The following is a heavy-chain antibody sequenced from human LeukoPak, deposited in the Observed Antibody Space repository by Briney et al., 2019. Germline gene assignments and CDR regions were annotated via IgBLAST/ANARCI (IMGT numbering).Heavy chain of an antibody. Sequence: KPSETLSLTCAVYGGSFSGYYWSWIRQPPGKGLEWIGEINHSGSTNYNPSLKSRVTISVDTSKNQFSLKLSSVTAADTAVYYCAREIYLRLTIFGVVRNNWFDPWGQGTLVTVSS. CDR2: INHSGST. CDR3: AREIYLRLTIFGVVRNNWFDP. J-gene: IGHJ5*02. D-gene: IGHD3-3*01. V-gene: IGHV4-34*01. CDR1: GGSFSGYY.